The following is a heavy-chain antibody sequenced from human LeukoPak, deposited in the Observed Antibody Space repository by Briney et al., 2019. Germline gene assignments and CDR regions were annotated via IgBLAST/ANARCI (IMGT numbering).Heavy chain of an antibody. V-gene: IGHV3-23*01. CDR3: AKINRDGMDV. Sequence: GGSLRLSCLASGFNIDNYWMSWVRQAPGKGLEWVSGISGSGGSTYYADSVKGRFTISRDSSKNTLYLQMNSLRAEDTALYYCAKINRDGMDVWGQGTTVTVSS. CDR2: ISGSGGST. CDR1: GFNIDNYW. J-gene: IGHJ6*02.